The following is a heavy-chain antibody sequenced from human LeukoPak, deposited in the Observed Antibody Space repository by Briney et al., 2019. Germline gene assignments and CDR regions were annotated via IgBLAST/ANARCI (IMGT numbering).Heavy chain of an antibody. CDR3: AGGYSGYVGY. D-gene: IGHD5-12*01. Sequence: AETLSLTCTVSGGSISSSSYYWGWIRQPPGKGLEWIGSIYYSGSTYYNPSLKSRVTISVDTSKNQFSLKLSSVTAADTAVYYCAGGYSGYVGYWGQGTLVTVSS. J-gene: IGHJ4*02. CDR2: IYYSGST. V-gene: IGHV4-39*01. CDR1: GGSISSSSYY.